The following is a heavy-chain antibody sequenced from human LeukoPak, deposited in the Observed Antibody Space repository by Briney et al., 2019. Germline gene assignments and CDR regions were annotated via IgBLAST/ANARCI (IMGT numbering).Heavy chain of an antibody. V-gene: IGHV4-61*05. CDR3: ARGYGGVFDY. D-gene: IGHD4-23*01. Sequence: SETLSLTCTVSGGSISSSSYYWGWLRQPPGKGLEWIGYIYYSGSTNYDPSLKSRVTISVDTSKNQFSLKLSSVTAADTAVYYCARGYGGVFDYWGQGTLVTVSS. CDR1: GGSISSSSYY. J-gene: IGHJ4*02. CDR2: IYYSGST.